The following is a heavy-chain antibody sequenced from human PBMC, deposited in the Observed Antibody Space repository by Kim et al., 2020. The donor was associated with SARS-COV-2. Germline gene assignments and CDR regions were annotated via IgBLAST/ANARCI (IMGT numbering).Heavy chain of an antibody. CDR3: AKGKCSSTSCYLIYYYGMDV. CDR1: GFTFSSYA. Sequence: GGSLRLSCAASGFTFSSYAMSWVRQAPGKGLEWVSAISGSGGSTYYADSVKGRFTISRDNSKNTLYLQMNSLRAEDTAVYYCAKGKCSSTSCYLIYYYGMDVWGQGTTVTVSS. J-gene: IGHJ6*02. CDR2: ISGSGGST. V-gene: IGHV3-23*01. D-gene: IGHD2-2*01.